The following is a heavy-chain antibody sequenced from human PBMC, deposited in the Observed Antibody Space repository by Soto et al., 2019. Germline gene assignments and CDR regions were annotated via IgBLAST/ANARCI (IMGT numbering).Heavy chain of an antibody. J-gene: IGHJ6*02. D-gene: IGHD3-3*01. V-gene: IGHV3-23*01. CDR3: AKGPTIFGVVITYTYYYGLDV. Sequence: SLRLFWAGSGLTIRCTAMSRALQAPGKGLEWASAICGSGGSTYYSDSVKGRFTISRDNSNDTQYLQMNSLRAEDTAVYYCAKGPTIFGVVITYTYYYGLDVCGQGTTVTVSS. CDR2: ICGSGGST. CDR1: GLTIRCTA.